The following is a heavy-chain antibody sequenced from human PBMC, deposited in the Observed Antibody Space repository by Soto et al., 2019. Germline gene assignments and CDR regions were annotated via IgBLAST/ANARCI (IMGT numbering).Heavy chain of an antibody. J-gene: IGHJ4*02. Sequence: EVQLLESGGGLVQPGGSLRLSCAASGFTFTSYAMSWVRQAPGKGLEWVSAISGSGGSTYYADSVRGRFTISRDNSENTLYLQMNSLRAEDTAVYYCAKDQNGFRYTSGQFDYWGQGTLVTVSS. CDR2: ISGSGGST. CDR1: GFTFTSYA. D-gene: IGHD6-19*01. CDR3: AKDQNGFRYTSGQFDY. V-gene: IGHV3-23*01.